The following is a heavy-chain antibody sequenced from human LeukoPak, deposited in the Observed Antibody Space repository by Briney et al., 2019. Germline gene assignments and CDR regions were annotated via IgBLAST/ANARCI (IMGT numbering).Heavy chain of an antibody. J-gene: IGHJ4*02. V-gene: IGHV1-2*02. CDR2: INPNSGGT. CDR3: ARRGSSSSLGDFGY. D-gene: IGHD6-6*01. CDR1: GYTFTGYY. Sequence: ASVKVSCKASGYTFTGYYMHWVRQAPGQGLEWMGWINPNSGGTNYAQKFQGRVTMTRDTSISTAYMELSRLRSDDRAVYYCARRGSSSSLGDFGYWGQGTLVTVSS.